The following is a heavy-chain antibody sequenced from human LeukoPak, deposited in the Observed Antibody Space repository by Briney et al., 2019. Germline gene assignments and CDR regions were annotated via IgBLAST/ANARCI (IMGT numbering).Heavy chain of an antibody. J-gene: IGHJ5*02. V-gene: IGHV1-2*06. CDR1: GYTFTGYY. Sequence: ASVKVSCKASGYTFTGYYMHWVRQAPGQGLEWMGRINPNSGGTNYAQKFQGRVTMTRDTSISTAYMELSRLRSDDTAVYYCASSSGSRTWFDPWGQGTLVTVSS. CDR3: ASSSGSRTWFDP. D-gene: IGHD1-26*01. CDR2: INPNSGGT.